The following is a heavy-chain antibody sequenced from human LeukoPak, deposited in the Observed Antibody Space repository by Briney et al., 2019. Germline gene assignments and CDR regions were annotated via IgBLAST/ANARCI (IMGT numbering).Heavy chain of an antibody. Sequence: ASVKVSCKASGYTFTGYYVNWVRQAPGQGLEWMGWISPNSGGTNYAQKFQGRVTMSRATSISTAYMELSRLRSDDTALYYCARDRVIVGPSDGFDIWGQGTMVTVSS. CDR1: GYTFTGYY. CDR2: ISPNSGGT. J-gene: IGHJ3*02. V-gene: IGHV1-2*02. CDR3: ARDRVIVGPSDGFDI. D-gene: IGHD3-22*01.